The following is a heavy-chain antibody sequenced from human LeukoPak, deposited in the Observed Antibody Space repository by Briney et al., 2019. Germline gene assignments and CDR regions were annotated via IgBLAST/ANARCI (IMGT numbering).Heavy chain of an antibody. J-gene: IGHJ5*02. V-gene: IGHV4-59*08. CDR2: IYASGTT. D-gene: IGHD3-10*01. CDR3: ARHFGSGSPPGGS. Sequence: SETLSLTCTVSSGSISSYYWSWIRQGPGKGLEWIGYIYASGTTNYNPTSYNPSLKSRVTISVDTFKNQFSLKLSSVTVADTAVYYCARHFGSGSPPGGSWGQGTLVTVSS. CDR1: SGSISSYY.